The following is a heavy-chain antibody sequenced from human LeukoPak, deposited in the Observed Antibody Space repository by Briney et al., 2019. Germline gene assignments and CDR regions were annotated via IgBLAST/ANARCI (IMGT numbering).Heavy chain of an antibody. Sequence: GRSLRLSCAASGFTFSSYAMHWVRQAPGKGLEWVAVISYDGSNKYYADSVKGRFTISRDNSKNTLYLQMNSLRAEDTAVYYCAREWGRYCSSTSCYIDYWGQGTLVTVSS. J-gene: IGHJ4*02. D-gene: IGHD2-2*02. CDR1: GFTFSSYA. V-gene: IGHV3-30-3*01. CDR3: AREWGRYCSSTSCYIDY. CDR2: ISYDGSNK.